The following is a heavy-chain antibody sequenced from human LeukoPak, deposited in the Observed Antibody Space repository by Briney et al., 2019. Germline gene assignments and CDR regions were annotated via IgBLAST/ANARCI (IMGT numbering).Heavy chain of an antibody. CDR3: AKDPGV. V-gene: IGHV3-23*01. J-gene: IGHJ1*01. CDR2: IISSGNT. D-gene: IGHD3-10*01. CDR1: GFTFNNSA. Sequence: QAGRSLRLSCAASGFTFNNSAMNWVRQAPGKGLEWVSAIISSGNTYYADSVKGRFTISRDNSKNTLYLQMNSLRAEDTAVYYCAKDPGVWGQGTLVTVSS.